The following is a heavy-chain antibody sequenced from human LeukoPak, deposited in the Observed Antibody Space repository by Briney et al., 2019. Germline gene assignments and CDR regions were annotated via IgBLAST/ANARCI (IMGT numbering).Heavy chain of an antibody. Sequence: ASVTVSCKASGYTFTGYYMHWVRQAPGQGLEWMGWITPSGGTNYPQKFQGRVAITWDTSITTAYMDLSRLTSDDTAVYYCARGGYSDYDSNYWGQGTLVTVSS. CDR1: GYTFTGYY. V-gene: IGHV1-2*02. CDR3: ARGGYSDYDSNY. J-gene: IGHJ4*02. CDR2: ITPSGGT. D-gene: IGHD5-12*01.